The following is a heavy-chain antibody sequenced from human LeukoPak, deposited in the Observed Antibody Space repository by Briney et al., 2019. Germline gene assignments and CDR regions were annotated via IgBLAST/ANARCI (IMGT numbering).Heavy chain of an antibody. V-gene: IGHV3-23*01. CDR1: GFTFSSYA. CDR3: AKVGIVVVTATHFDY. Sequence: GGSLRPSCAASGFTFSSYAMSWVRQAPGKGLEWVSAISGSGGSTYYADSVKGRFTISRDNSKNTLYLQMNSLRAEDTAVYYCAKVGIVVVTATHFDYWGQGTLVTVSS. D-gene: IGHD2-21*02. J-gene: IGHJ4*02. CDR2: ISGSGGST.